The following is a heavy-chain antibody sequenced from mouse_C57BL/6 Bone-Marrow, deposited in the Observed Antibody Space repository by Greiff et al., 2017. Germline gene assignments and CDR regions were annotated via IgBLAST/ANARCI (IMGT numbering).Heavy chain of an antibody. CDR3: TASFITTVGWYFDV. CDR1: GFTFSNYW. D-gene: IGHD1-1*01. Sequence: DVMLVESGGGLVQPGGSMKLSCVASGFTFSNYWLNWVRQSPEKGLEWVAQIRLKSDNYATHYADSVQGRFTISRDDSKSSVYLQMNNLRTEDTGIYYCTASFITTVGWYFDVWGTGTAVTDSS. CDR2: IRLKSDNYAT. V-gene: IGHV6-3*01. J-gene: IGHJ1*03.